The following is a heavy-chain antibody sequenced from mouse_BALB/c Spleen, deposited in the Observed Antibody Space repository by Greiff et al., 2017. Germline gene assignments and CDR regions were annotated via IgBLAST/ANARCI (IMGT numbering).Heavy chain of an antibody. CDR3: ARGGGGDDGYFDY. D-gene: IGHD2-12*01. CDR2: ISSGGST. J-gene: IGHJ2*01. V-gene: IGHV5-6-5*01. CDR1: GFTFSSYA. Sequence: EVHLVESGGGLVKPGGSLKLSCAASGFTFSSYAMSWVRQTPEKRLEWVASISSGGSTYYPDSVKGRFTISRDNARNILYLQMSSLRSEDTAMYYCARGGGGDDGYFDYWGQGTTLTVSS.